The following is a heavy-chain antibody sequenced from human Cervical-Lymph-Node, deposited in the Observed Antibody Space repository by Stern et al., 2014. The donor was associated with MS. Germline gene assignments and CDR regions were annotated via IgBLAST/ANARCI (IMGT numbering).Heavy chain of an antibody. CDR3: ARGGDEYGDYAIDY. D-gene: IGHD4-17*01. CDR1: GFTFSSHW. V-gene: IGHV3-74*02. CDR2: IKSDGSST. Sequence: EVQLEESGGGLVQPGGSLRLSCAASGFTFSSHWMHWVRQAPGRGLVWVSRIKSDGSSTRYAYSVKGRFTISRDNAKNTLYLQMNSLRAEDTAVYYCARGGDEYGDYAIDYWGQGTLVTVSS. J-gene: IGHJ4*02.